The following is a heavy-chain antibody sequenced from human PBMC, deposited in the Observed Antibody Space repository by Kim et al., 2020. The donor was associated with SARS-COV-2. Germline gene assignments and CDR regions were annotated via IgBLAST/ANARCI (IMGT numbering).Heavy chain of an antibody. Sequence: STNSSPSLKSRVTLSVDTSKNQFSLNLNSVTAADTAVYYCKTSAQPAATDFWGQGTLVTVSS. CDR3: KTSAQPAATDF. J-gene: IGHJ4*02. D-gene: IGHD1-26*01. V-gene: IGHV4-34*01. CDR2: ST.